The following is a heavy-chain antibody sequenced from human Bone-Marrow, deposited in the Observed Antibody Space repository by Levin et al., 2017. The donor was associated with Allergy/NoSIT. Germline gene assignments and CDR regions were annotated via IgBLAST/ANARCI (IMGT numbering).Heavy chain of an antibody. CDR2: IYYSGST. CDR1: GGSISSSSYY. J-gene: IGHJ5*02. D-gene: IGHD3-3*01. CDR3: ARLDFTIFGVVTMSWFDP. V-gene: IGHV4-39*01. Sequence: SETLSLTCTVSGGSISSSSYYWGWIRQPPGKGLEWIGSIYYSGSTYYNPSLKSRVTISVDTSKNQFSLKLSSVTAADTAVYYCARLDFTIFGVVTMSWFDPWGQGTLVTVSS.